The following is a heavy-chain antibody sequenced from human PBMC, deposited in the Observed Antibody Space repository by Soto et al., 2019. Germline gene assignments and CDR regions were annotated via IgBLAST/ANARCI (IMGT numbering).Heavy chain of an antibody. CDR1: GDSVSSGSYY. CDR3: ARDSDMYYYDSSGYRSYGMDV. D-gene: IGHD3-22*01. Sequence: SETLSLTCTVSGDSVSSGSYYWSWIRQPPGKGLEWIGYIYYSGSTNYNPSLKSRVTISVDTSKNQFSLKLSSVTAADTAVYYCARDSDMYYYDSSGYRSYGMDVWGQGTTVTVSS. CDR2: IYYSGST. V-gene: IGHV4-61*01. J-gene: IGHJ6*02.